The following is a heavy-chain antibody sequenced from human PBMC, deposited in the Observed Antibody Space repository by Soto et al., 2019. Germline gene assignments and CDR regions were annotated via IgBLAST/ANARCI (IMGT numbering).Heavy chain of an antibody. Sequence: GGSLRLSCAASGFTFSSYAMSWVRQAPGKGLEWVSAISGSGGSTYYADSVKGRFTISRDNSKNTLYLQMNSLRAEDTAVYYCAKDRLLWFGELSPPFDYWGQGTLVTVSS. V-gene: IGHV3-23*01. CDR1: GFTFSSYA. CDR3: AKDRLLWFGELSPPFDY. CDR2: ISGSGGST. J-gene: IGHJ4*02. D-gene: IGHD3-10*01.